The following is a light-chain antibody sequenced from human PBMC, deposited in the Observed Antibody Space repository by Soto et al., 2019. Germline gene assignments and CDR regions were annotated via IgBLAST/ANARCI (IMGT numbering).Light chain of an antibody. J-gene: IGKJ5*01. CDR3: QQYAGSPIT. CDR2: GAS. CDR1: QSVSSK. V-gene: IGKV3-20*01. Sequence: EIVLTQSPGSLSLSPGERATLSCRASQSVSSKVAWYQQKPGQAPTLLISGASSRATGIPDRFSGSGSGTDFTLTISRLEPEDFALYYCQQYAGSPITFGHGTHWRSN.